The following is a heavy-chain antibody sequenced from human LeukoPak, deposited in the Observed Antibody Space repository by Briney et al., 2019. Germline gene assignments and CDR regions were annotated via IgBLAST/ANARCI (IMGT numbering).Heavy chain of an antibody. Sequence: KPSETLSLTCAVSGGPFSGYFWSWIRQSSGKGLEWIGEIHNSGTTNYNPSLNSRVTISEDTPKNQFYLNLSSVTAADTAVYYCARRYYYNLGSFPFDFWGQGTLVTVSS. V-gene: IGHV4-34*01. J-gene: IGHJ4*02. CDR3: ARRYYYNLGSFPFDF. CDR1: GGPFSGYF. CDR2: IHNSGTT. D-gene: IGHD3-10*01.